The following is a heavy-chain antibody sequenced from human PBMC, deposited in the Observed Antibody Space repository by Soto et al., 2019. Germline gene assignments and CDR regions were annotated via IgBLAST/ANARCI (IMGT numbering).Heavy chain of an antibody. J-gene: IGHJ4*02. D-gene: IGHD6-13*01. Sequence: ASVKVSCKASGYTFASYAMHWVRQAPGQWLEWMGWINAGNGNTKYSKKFQGRVTITRDTFASKAYMELSSLRSEDTAVYYCARAGGSSSWYYFDYWGQGTLVTVSS. CDR3: ARAGGSSSWYYFDY. CDR1: GYTFASYA. CDR2: INAGNGNT. V-gene: IGHV1-3*01.